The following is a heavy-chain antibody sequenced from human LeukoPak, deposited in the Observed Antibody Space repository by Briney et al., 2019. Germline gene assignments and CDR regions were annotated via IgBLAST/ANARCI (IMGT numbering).Heavy chain of an antibody. D-gene: IGHD4-11*01. CDR1: GGSISGYY. CDR3: ARHDGNYGYFDY. V-gene: IGHV4-59*08. CDR2: IYYSGTT. Sequence: SETLSLTCSVSGGSISGYYWSWIRQPPGKGLEWIGYIYYSGTTIYNPSLKSRVTISVDTSKNQFSLKLSSVTAADTAVYYCARHDGNYGYFDYWGQGTLVTVSS. J-gene: IGHJ4*02.